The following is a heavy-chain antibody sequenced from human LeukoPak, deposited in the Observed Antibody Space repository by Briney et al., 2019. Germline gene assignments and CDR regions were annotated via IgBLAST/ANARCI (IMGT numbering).Heavy chain of an antibody. CDR3: ARLKFYDSTGYSPGYYMDV. V-gene: IGHV4-4*07. CDR2: IYPTGNT. Sequence: SETLSLSCSVSGGAIISYYWSSVRQPAGKGPEWIGRIYPTGNTDYNPSLKARVTMSIDLSKKQFSLRLRSVTAADTAVYYCARLKFYDSTGYSPGYYMDVWGKGTAVTVSS. CDR1: GGAIISYY. J-gene: IGHJ6*03. D-gene: IGHD3-22*01.